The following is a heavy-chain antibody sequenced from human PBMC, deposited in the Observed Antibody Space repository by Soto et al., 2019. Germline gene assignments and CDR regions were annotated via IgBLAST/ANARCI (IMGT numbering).Heavy chain of an antibody. CDR2: ISAYNGNT. D-gene: IGHD3-22*01. J-gene: IGHJ3*02. CDR1: GYTFTSYG. Sequence: ASVKVSCKASGYTFTSYGISWVRQAPGQGLEWMGWISAYNGNTNSAQKLQGRVTMTTDTSTSTAYMELRSLRSDDTAVYYCARDRITMIVVANDAFDIWGQGTMVTVSS. CDR3: ARDRITMIVVANDAFDI. V-gene: IGHV1-18*04.